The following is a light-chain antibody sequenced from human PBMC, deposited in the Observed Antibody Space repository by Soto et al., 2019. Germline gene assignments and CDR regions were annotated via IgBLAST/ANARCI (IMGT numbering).Light chain of an antibody. CDR2: AAS. CDR3: QRSYRSIS. J-gene: IGKJ5*01. CDR1: QSISTY. V-gene: IGKV1-39*01. Sequence: DIQMTQSPSSLFVSVGDRVTITCRASQSISTYLNWYQQRPGKAPRLLIYAASSLQSGVPSRFSGSGSGTDFTLTISSLQPEDFATYYCQRSYRSISFGQGTRLEMK.